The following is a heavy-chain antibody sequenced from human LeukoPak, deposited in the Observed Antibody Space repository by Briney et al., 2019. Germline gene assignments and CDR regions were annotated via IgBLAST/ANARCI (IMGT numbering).Heavy chain of an antibody. V-gene: IGHV3-74*01. D-gene: IGHD4-17*01. Sequence: QPGGSLRLSCAASGFTFGNSWVHWVRQAPGKGLVWVSLINADGSTATYADSVKGRFTISRDNARNTLSLQMNSLTIEDTAVYYCARDYGDYVTGPYYYGMDVWGQGTTVTVSS. CDR1: GFTFGNSW. CDR2: INADGSTA. CDR3: ARDYGDYVTGPYYYGMDV. J-gene: IGHJ6*02.